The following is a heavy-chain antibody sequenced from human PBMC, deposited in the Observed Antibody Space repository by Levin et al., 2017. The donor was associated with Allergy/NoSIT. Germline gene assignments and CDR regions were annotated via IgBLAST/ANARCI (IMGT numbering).Heavy chain of an antibody. CDR2: IYLSGST. J-gene: IGHJ4*02. CDR3: ARVAGYSYGYYVDY. D-gene: IGHD5-18*01. Sequence: SQTLSLTCAVSGGSISSGGYSWSWIRQPPGKGLEWIGNIYLSGSTNDNPSLKSRVTISVDSSKNQFSLKLSYVTAADTAVYYCARVAGYSYGYYVDYWGPGTLVTVSS. V-gene: IGHV4-30-2*01. CDR1: GGSISSGGYS.